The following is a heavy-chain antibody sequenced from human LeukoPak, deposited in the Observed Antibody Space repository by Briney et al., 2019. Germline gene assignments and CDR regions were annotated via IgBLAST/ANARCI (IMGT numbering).Heavy chain of an antibody. D-gene: IGHD3-3*01. J-gene: IGHJ5*02. Sequence: SETLSLTCAVYGGSFSGYHWSWIRQPPGKGLEGIGEINHSGSTNYNPSLKSRVTISVDTSKNQFSLKLSSVTAADTAVYYCARRITIFGVVISWGQGTLVTVSS. CDR2: INHSGST. CDR1: GGSFSGYH. CDR3: ARRITIFGVVIS. V-gene: IGHV4-34*01.